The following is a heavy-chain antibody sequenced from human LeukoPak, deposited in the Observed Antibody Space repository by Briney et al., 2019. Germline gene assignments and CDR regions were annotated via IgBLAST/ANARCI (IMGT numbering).Heavy chain of an antibody. CDR2: INADNGNT. V-gene: IGHV1-3*01. CDR1: GYTFNSHP. Sequence: ASVKVSCKASGYTFNSHPMHWVRQAPGQRLEWMGWINADNGNTRYSQKLQGRVTITRDTSANTAYMELRSLRSDDTAVYYCARDKAVTTEVTQHFQHWGQGTLVTVSS. J-gene: IGHJ1*01. D-gene: IGHD4-23*01. CDR3: ARDKAVTTEVTQHFQH.